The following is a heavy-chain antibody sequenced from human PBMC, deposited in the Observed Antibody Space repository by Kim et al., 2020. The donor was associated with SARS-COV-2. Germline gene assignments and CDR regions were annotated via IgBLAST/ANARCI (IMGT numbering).Heavy chain of an antibody. J-gene: IGHJ3*02. CDR1: GFTFSSYA. D-gene: IGHD3-16*02. Sequence: GGSLRLSCAASGFTFSSYAMHWVRQAPGKGLEWVAVISYDGSNKYYADSVKGRFTISRDNSKNTLYLQMNSLRAEDTAVYYCARGYDYVWGSYRRDAFD. CDR2: ISYDGSNK. V-gene: IGHV3-30*04. CDR3: ARGYDYVWGSYRRDAFD.